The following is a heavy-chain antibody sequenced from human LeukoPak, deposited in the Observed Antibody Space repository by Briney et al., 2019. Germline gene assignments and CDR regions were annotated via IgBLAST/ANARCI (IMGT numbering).Heavy chain of an antibody. J-gene: IGHJ4*02. CDR2: IHPASANT. Sequence: GASVTVSCTPSRYTFTQHFIHWVRQAPGQGLQYMGWIHPASANTVYAQMFHGRVTLTRDTPATTTCMELSGLRSDDTAVYYCARDLRPANLWGQGTLVTVSS. D-gene: IGHD1-7*01. V-gene: IGHV1-2*02. CDR3: ARDLRPANL. CDR1: RYTFTQHF.